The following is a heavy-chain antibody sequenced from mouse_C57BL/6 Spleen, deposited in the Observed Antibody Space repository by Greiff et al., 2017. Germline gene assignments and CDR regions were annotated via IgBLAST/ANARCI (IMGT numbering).Heavy chain of an antibody. CDR2: IYPCSGNT. CDR1: GYTFTSYW. D-gene: IGHD1-1*01. CDR3: AGDYYGCGYGAMDY. V-gene: IGHV1-55*01. J-gene: IGHJ4*01. Sequence: QVQLQQPGAELVKPGASVKMSCKASGYTFTSYWITWVKQRPGQGLEWIGEIYPCSGNTNYNQKFKSKATLTVDKSSSTADMQLSSLTSEDSAVYYCAGDYYGCGYGAMDYWGQGTSVTVSS.